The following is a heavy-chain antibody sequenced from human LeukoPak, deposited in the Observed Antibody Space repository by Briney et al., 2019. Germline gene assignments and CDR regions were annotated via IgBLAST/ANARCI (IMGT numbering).Heavy chain of an antibody. D-gene: IGHD2-8*01. J-gene: IGHJ3*02. V-gene: IGHV4-4*07. CDR3: AREGPIPTYCTNGVCYYDAFDI. CDR2: IYTSGST. CDR1: GGSISSYY. Sequence: PSETLSLTCTVSGGSISSYYWGWIRQPAGKGLEWIGRIYTSGSTNYNPSLKSRVTMSVDTSKNQFSLKLSSVTAADTAVYYCAREGPIPTYCTNGVCYYDAFDIWGQGTMVTVSS.